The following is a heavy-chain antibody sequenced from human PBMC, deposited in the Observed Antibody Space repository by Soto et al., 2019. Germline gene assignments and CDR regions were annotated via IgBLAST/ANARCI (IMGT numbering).Heavy chain of an antibody. J-gene: IGHJ3*02. Sequence: TGGSLRLSCAASGFTFSSYAMSWVRQAPGKGLEWVSAISGSGGSTYYADSVKGRFTISRDNSKNTLYLQMNSLRAEDTAVYYWAKDVSEWPGAFDIWGQGTMVTVSS. CDR3: AKDVSEWPGAFDI. V-gene: IGHV3-23*01. CDR2: ISGSGGST. D-gene: IGHD3-3*01. CDR1: GFTFSSYA.